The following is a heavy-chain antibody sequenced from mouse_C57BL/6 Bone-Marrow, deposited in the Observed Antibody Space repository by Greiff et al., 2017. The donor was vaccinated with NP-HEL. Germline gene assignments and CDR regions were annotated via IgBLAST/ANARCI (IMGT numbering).Heavy chain of an antibody. Sequence: VQLQQSGTVLARPGASVKMSCKTSGYTFTSYWMHWVKQRPGQGLEWIGAIYPGNSDTSYTHKFKGKVKLSAVTSASTAYMELSSLTNEDSAVYFYTREAVLLRLGFAYWGQGTLVTVSA. J-gene: IGHJ3*01. CDR2: IYPGNSDT. D-gene: IGHD1-1*01. CDR1: GYTFTSYW. CDR3: TREAVLLRLGFAY. V-gene: IGHV1-5*01.